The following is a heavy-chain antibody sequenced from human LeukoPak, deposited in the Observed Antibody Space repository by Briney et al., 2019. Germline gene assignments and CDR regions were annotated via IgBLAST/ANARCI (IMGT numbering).Heavy chain of an antibody. Sequence: GGSLRLSCAASGFTFSSYSMNWVRQAPGKGLEWVSSISSSSSYIYYADSVKGRFTISRDNAKNSLYLQMNSLGAEDTAVYYCAREARTVGANFDYWGQGTLVTVSS. V-gene: IGHV3-21*01. D-gene: IGHD1-26*01. J-gene: IGHJ4*02. CDR2: ISSSSSYI. CDR1: GFTFSSYS. CDR3: AREARTVGANFDY.